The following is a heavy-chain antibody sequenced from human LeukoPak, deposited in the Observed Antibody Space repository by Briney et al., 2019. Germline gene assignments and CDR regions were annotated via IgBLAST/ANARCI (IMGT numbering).Heavy chain of an antibody. CDR3: AKALLGFYGDGPGY. CDR2: ISGSGGST. J-gene: IGHJ4*02. CDR1: GFTFSSYW. D-gene: IGHD4-17*01. Sequence: PGGSLRLSCAASGFTFSSYWMGWVRQAPGKGLEWVSAISGSGGSTYYADSVKGRFTISRDNSKNTLYLQMNSLRAEDTAVYYCAKALLGFYGDGPGYWGQGTLVTVSS. V-gene: IGHV3-23*01.